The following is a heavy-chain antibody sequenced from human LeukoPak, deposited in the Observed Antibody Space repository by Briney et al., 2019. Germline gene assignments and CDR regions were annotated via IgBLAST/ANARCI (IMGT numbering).Heavy chain of an antibody. Sequence: ASVTVSCKASGYTFTGYYMHWVRQAPGQGLEWMGWINPNSGGTNYAQKFQGRVTMTRDTSISTAYMELRSLRSEDTAIYYCARIRDGYNDAYDIWGQGTVVTVPS. V-gene: IGHV1-2*02. D-gene: IGHD5-24*01. J-gene: IGHJ3*02. CDR3: ARIRDGYNDAYDI. CDR2: INPNSGGT. CDR1: GYTFTGYY.